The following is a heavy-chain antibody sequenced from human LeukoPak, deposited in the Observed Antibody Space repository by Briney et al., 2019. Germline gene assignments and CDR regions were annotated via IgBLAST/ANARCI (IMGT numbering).Heavy chain of an antibody. Sequence: GGSLRLYCAASGFTFSSYAMHWVRQAPGKGLEWVAVISYDGSNKYYADSVKGRFTISRDNSKNTLYLQMNSLRAEDTAVYYCAREGVMPVAPVKIGTSDRPLYEYYALDVWGQGTTVTVSS. CDR2: ISYDGSNK. J-gene: IGHJ6*02. V-gene: IGHV3-30-3*01. D-gene: IGHD1/OR15-1a*01. CDR1: GFTFSSYA. CDR3: AREGVMPVAPVKIGTSDRPLYEYYALDV.